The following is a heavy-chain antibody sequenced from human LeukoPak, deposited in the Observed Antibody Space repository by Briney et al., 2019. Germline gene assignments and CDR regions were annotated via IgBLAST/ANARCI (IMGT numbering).Heavy chain of an antibody. CDR1: GGSFSGYY. D-gene: IGHD6-6*01. CDR2: INHSGST. V-gene: IGHV4-34*01. CDR3: ARDSSSISSWFDP. J-gene: IGHJ5*02. Sequence: SETLSLTCAVYGGSFSGYYWSWIRQPPGKGLEWIGEINHSGSTNYNPSLKSRVTISVDTSKNQFSLKLSSVTAADTAVYYCARDSSSISSWFDPWGQGTLVTVSS.